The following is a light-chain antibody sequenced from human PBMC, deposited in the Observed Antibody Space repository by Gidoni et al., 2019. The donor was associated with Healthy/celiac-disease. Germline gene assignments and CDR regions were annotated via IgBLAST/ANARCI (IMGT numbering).Light chain of an antibody. CDR3: QQYNSYSYT. Sequence: RVTITCRASQSISSWLAWYQQKPEKAPKLLIYKASSLESGVPSRFSGSGSGTEFTLTISSLQPDDFATYYCQQYNSYSYTFGQGTKLEIK. V-gene: IGKV1-5*03. J-gene: IGKJ2*01. CDR2: KAS. CDR1: QSISSW.